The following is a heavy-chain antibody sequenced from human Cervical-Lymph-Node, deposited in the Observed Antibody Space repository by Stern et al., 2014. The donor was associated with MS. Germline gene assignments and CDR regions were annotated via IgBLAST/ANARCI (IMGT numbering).Heavy chain of an antibody. CDR2: ISWNSGSI. D-gene: IGHD6-6*01. CDR1: GFTFHDYA. Sequence: VQLQQSGGGLVQPGRSLRLSCAASGFTFHDYAMHWVRQAPGRGLEWVSGISWNSGSINYADSVKGRFTISRDNAKNSLSLQMRSLRPEDTAFYYCAKDLDPPLAARRPYDYWGQGTLVTVSS. V-gene: IGHV3-9*01. J-gene: IGHJ4*02. CDR3: AKDLDPPLAARRPYDY.